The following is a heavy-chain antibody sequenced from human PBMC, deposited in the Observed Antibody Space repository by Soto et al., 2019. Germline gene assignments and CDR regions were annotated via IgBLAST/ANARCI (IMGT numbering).Heavy chain of an antibody. Sequence: QLQLQESGSGQVKLSQTLCLTCAVSGGSISSDGYSWSWIRQPPGKGLEWIGYIYHSGSTYYNPSLKSRVTISVDRSKNQFSLKLSSVTAADTAVYYCARVPDRWGQGTLVTVSS. CDR3: ARVPDR. CDR1: GGSISSDGYS. J-gene: IGHJ5*02. V-gene: IGHV4-30-2*01. CDR2: IYHSGST. D-gene: IGHD2-2*01.